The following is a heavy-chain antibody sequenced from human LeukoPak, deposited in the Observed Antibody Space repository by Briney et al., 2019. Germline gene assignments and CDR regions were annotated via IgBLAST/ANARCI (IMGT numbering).Heavy chain of an antibody. Sequence: ASVKVSCKASGYTFTSYGISWVRQAPGQGLEWMGWISAYNGNTNYAQKRQGRVTMTTDTSTSTAYMELRSLRSDDTAVYYCARGYDFWSGYNFFDYWGQGTLVTVSS. J-gene: IGHJ4*02. CDR1: GYTFTSYG. D-gene: IGHD3-3*01. CDR2: ISAYNGNT. V-gene: IGHV1-18*01. CDR3: ARGYDFWSGYNFFDY.